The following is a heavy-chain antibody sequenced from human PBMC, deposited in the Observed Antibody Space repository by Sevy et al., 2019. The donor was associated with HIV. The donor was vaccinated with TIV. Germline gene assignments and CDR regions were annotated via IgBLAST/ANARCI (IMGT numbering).Heavy chain of an antibody. Sequence: GGSLRLSCAASGFIFSGYTMSWVRQAPGKGVEWVSSISGSGGGTYYADSVKGRFTISRDNSKNTLYLQANSLRAEDTAVYYCANGPARTFDVWGQGTMVTVSS. CDR3: ANGPARTFDV. J-gene: IGHJ3*01. CDR1: GFIFSGYT. V-gene: IGHV3-23*01. CDR2: ISGSGGGT.